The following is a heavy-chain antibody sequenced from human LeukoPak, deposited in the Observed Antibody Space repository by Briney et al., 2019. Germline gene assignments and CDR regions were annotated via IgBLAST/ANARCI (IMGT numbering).Heavy chain of an antibody. CDR3: ARDFGPYGMDV. CDR1: GFSFSSSW. J-gene: IGHJ6*02. Sequence: GGSLRLSCAASGFSFSSSWMHWVRQAPGTGLVWVSRINSDGSTTNYADSVKGRFTISRDNAMSRLYLQMNSLRAEDTAVYYCARDFGPYGMDVWGQGTTVTVSS. V-gene: IGHV3-74*01. D-gene: IGHD3-16*01. CDR2: INSDGSTT.